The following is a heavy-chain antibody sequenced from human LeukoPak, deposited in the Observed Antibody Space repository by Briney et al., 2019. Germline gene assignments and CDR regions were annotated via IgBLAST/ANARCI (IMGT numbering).Heavy chain of an antibody. J-gene: IGHJ1*01. CDR3: ARGPRYYYDSSGYYSNFQL. CDR1: GGSFSGYY. Sequence: PSETLSLTCAVYGGSFSGYYWSWIRQPPGKGLEWIGEINHSGSTNYNPSLKSRVTISVDTSKNQFSLKLSSVTAADTAVYYCARGPRYYYDSSGYYSNFQLWGQGTLVTVSS. D-gene: IGHD3-22*01. CDR2: INHSGST. V-gene: IGHV4-34*01.